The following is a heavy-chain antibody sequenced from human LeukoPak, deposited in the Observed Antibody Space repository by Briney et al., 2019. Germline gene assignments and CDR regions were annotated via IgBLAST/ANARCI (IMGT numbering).Heavy chain of an antibody. J-gene: IGHJ4*02. CDR1: GFTFTTYG. CDR3: AKDSGWILFDD. CDR2: IGGSGTRT. D-gene: IGHD2-2*03. Sequence: GGSLRLSCSASGFTFTTYGMNWVRQAPGKGLEWVSGIGGSGTRTYYADSVKGRFTIPRDNSKNTLYLQMNSLRDEDTAVYYCAKDSGWILFDDWGQGTLVTVSS. V-gene: IGHV3-23*01.